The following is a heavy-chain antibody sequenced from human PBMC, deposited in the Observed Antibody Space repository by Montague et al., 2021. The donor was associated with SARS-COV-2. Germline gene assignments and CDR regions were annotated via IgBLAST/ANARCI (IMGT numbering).Heavy chain of an antibody. J-gene: IGHJ4*02. D-gene: IGHD3-22*01. Sequence: SETLSLTCTVSGGSVSSGSYYWSWIRQPPGKGLEWIGYIYYSGSTNYNPSLKSRVTISVDTSKNQFSLKLNSVTAADTAVYYCARELGYDSSGYYAYFDYWGQGTLVTVSS. V-gene: IGHV4-61*01. CDR1: GGSVSSGSYY. CDR2: IYYSGST. CDR3: ARELGYDSSGYYAYFDY.